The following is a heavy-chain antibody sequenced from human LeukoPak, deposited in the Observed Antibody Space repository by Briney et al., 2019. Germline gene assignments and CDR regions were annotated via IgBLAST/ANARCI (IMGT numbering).Heavy chain of an antibody. CDR3: AREGDIVVVPAASYFDY. J-gene: IGHJ4*02. CDR2: IIPIFGTA. D-gene: IGHD2-2*01. V-gene: IGHV1-69*13. Sequence: GASVKVSCKASGGTFSSYAISWVRQAPGQGLEWMGGIIPIFGTANYAQKFQGRVTITADESTSTAYMELSSLRSEDTAVYYCAREGDIVVVPAASYFDYWGQGTLVTVSS. CDR1: GGTFSSYA.